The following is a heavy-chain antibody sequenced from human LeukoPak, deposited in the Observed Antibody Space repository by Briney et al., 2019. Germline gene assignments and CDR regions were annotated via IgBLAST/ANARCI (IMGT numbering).Heavy chain of an antibody. V-gene: IGHV3-66*02. CDR3: LRDVIR. Sequence: PGGSLRLSCAASGFTVSSNYMSWVRQAPGKGLEWVSVIYSGGSTYYADSVKGRFTISRDSAKNAVYLQMNSLRVDDTGVYYCLRDVIRGGQGVLVTVSS. CDR1: GFTVSSNY. J-gene: IGHJ4*02. D-gene: IGHD3-10*01. CDR2: IYSGGST.